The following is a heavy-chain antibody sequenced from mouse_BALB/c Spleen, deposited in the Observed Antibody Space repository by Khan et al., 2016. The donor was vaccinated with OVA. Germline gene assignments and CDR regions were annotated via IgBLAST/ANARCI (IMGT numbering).Heavy chain of an antibody. V-gene: IGHV1-4*01. CDR3: ARDGAYYRNGGWFAY. J-gene: IGHJ3*01. CDR2: INPSSGYT. D-gene: IGHD2-14*01. Sequence: QVQLKQSGAELVRPGASVKLSCKASGYTFTSYTIHWIKQRPGQGLEWIGYINPSSGYTNYNQKFKDKATLTADKSSTTAYMQLSSLTSDDSAVYYSARDGAYYRNGGWFAYWGQGTLVTVSA. CDR1: GYTFTSYT.